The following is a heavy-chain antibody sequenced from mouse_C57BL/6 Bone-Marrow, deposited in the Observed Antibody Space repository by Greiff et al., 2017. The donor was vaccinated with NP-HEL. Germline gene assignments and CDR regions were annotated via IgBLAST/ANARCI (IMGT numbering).Heavy chain of an antibody. CDR3: ARSHDRMDY. J-gene: IGHJ4*01. V-gene: IGHV1-54*01. D-gene: IGHD2-14*01. Sequence: QVQLQQSGAELVRPGTSVKVSCKASGYAFTNYLIEWVKQRPGQGLEWIGVINPGSGGTNYNEKFKGKATLTADKSSSTAYMQLSSLTSEDSAVYFCARSHDRMDYGGQGTSVTVSS. CDR2: INPGSGGT. CDR1: GYAFTNYL.